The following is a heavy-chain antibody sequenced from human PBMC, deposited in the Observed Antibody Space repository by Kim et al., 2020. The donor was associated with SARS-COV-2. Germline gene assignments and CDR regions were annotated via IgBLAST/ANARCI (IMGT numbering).Heavy chain of an antibody. CDR3: AKDYYDYGDYVAWFDP. Sequence: SVKGRFTISRDNSKNTLYLQMNSLRAEDTAVYYCAKDYYDYGDYVAWFDPWGQGTLVTVSS. V-gene: IGHV3-23*01. J-gene: IGHJ5*02. D-gene: IGHD4-17*01.